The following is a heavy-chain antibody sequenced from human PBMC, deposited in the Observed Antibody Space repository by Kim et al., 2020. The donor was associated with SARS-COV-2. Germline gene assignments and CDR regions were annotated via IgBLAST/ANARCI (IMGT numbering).Heavy chain of an antibody. J-gene: IGHJ4*02. CDR3: ARGRLISRIPTYYFDY. CDR2: INPNSGGT. D-gene: IGHD2-15*01. CDR1: GYTFTGYY. V-gene: IGHV1-2*02. Sequence: ASVKVSCKASGYTFTGYYMHWVRQAPGQGLEWMGWINPNSGGTNYAQKFQGRVTMTRDTSISTAYMELSRLRSDDTAVYYCARGRLISRIPTYYFDYWGQGTLVTVSS.